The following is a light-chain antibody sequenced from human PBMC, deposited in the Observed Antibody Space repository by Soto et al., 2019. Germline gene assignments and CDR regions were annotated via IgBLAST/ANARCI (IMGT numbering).Light chain of an antibody. J-gene: IGKJ1*01. CDR3: QQYNNWPQT. Sequence: EVVLTQSPATLSLPPGERATLSCRASQSVRTYLAWYQQKPGQAPRLLIYGASTRATGIPARFSGSGSGTEFTLTISSLQSEDFAVYYCQQYNNWPQTFGQGTKVDIK. CDR2: GAS. V-gene: IGKV3-15*01. CDR1: QSVRTY.